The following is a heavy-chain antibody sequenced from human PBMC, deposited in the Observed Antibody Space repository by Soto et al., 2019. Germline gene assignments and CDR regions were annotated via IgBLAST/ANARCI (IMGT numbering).Heavy chain of an antibody. CDR2: IYYSGST. V-gene: IGHV4-59*08. CDR3: ARASGYQLRLGV. J-gene: IGHJ6*02. D-gene: IGHD2-2*01. Sequence: PSETLSLTCPVSGGSISSYYWSWIRQPPGKGLESIGYIYYSGSTNYNPSLKSRLTISVDTSKNQFSLKLTSVTAADTAVYYCARASGYQLRLGVWGQGTTVTVSS. CDR1: GGSISSYY.